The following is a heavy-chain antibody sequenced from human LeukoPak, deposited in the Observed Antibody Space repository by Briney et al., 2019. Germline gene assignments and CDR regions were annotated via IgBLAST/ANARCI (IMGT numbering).Heavy chain of an antibody. CDR1: GGSFSGYY. J-gene: IGHJ4*02. Sequence: SETLSLTCAVYGGSFSGYYWSWIRQPPGKGLEWIGEINHSGSTNYNPSLKSRVTISVDTSKNQFSLKLSSVTAADTAVYYCARHTYYDILTGYPSETNFDYWGQGTLVTVSS. V-gene: IGHV4-34*01. CDR2: INHSGST. D-gene: IGHD3-9*01. CDR3: ARHTYYDILTGYPSETNFDY.